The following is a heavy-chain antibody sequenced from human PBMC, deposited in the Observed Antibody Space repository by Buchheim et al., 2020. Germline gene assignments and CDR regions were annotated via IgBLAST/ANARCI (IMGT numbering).Heavy chain of an antibody. J-gene: IGHJ3*02. V-gene: IGHV4-59*01. CDR2: IYYNGII. D-gene: IGHD6-19*01. CDR3: ARDAGPRLGFDAFDI. Sequence: QVQLQESGPGVVKPPETLSLTCTVSGGSMDPYYWSWIRQTPGKGLEWIGFIYYNGIINYNPSLNGRVTISIDTSKNQFSLRVMSVTAADTAVYYCARDAGPRLGFDAFDIWGQGT. CDR1: GGSMDPYY.